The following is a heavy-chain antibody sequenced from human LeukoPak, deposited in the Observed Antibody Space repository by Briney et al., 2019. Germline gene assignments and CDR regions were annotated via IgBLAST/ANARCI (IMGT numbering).Heavy chain of an antibody. Sequence: TSETLSLTCTVSGGSISSYYWSWIRQPPGKGLEWIGYIYYSGSTNYNPSLKSRVTISVDTSKNQFSLKLSSVTAADTAVYYCARSSSGSYFEEDEWDWFDPWGQGTLVTVSS. CDR3: ARSSSGSYFEEDEWDWFDP. V-gene: IGHV4-59*01. CDR1: GGSISSYY. J-gene: IGHJ5*02. D-gene: IGHD1-26*01. CDR2: IYYSGST.